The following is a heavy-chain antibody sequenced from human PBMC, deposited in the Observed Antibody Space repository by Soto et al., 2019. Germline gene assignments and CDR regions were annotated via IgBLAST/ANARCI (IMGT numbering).Heavy chain of an antibody. Sequence: QLQLQESGSGLVKPSQTLSLTCVVSGDSISSGGYSWNWIRQPPGKGLEWIGHTYPSGGTLYNPSLDSRVTISVDKSKNQFSLRLTSVTAADTAVYYCARDSLSGYYFDYWGQGTLVTVSS. CDR1: GDSISSGGYS. J-gene: IGHJ4*02. CDR2: TYPSGGT. V-gene: IGHV4-30-2*01. CDR3: ARDSLSGYYFDY. D-gene: IGHD3-22*01.